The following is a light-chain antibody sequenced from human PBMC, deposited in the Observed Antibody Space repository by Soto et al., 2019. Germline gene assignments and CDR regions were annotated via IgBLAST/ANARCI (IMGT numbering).Light chain of an antibody. Sequence: EVVLTQSPAPLSVSPGDRATLSFRASQYMGSAVACYHQRSGQAPRPLIYGASTKATDMPGRFSARVSGTELTLTIATLQSEDFAVYYCQQYRNWPRTFGQGTKVDI. CDR2: GAS. CDR1: QYMGSA. V-gene: IGKV3-15*01. J-gene: IGKJ1*01. CDR3: QQYRNWPRT.